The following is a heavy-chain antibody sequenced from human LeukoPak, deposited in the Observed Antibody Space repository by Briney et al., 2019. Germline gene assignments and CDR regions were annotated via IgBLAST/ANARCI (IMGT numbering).Heavy chain of an antibody. CDR1: GFTFSSYG. CDR3: ARLLAVAGTNDY. V-gene: IGHV3-33*01. D-gene: IGHD6-19*01. J-gene: IGHJ4*02. CDR2: KWYDGSNK. Sequence: GRSLRLSCAASGFTFSSYGMHWVRQAPGKGLEWVAVKWYDGSNKYYADSVKGRFTISRDNSKNTLYLQMNSLRAEDTAVYYCARLLAVAGTNDYWGQGTLVTVSS.